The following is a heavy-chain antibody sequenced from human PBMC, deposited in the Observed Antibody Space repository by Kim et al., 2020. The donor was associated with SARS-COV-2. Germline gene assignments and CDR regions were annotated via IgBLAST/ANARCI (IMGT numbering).Heavy chain of an antibody. D-gene: IGHD3-16*02. CDR1: GFTFSSYA. J-gene: IGHJ4*02. V-gene: IGHV3-23*01. Sequence: GGSLRLSCAASGFTFSSYAMSWVRQAPGKGLEWVSAISGSGGSTYYADSVKGRFTISRDNSKNTLYLQMNSLRAEDTAVYYCAKDHGQFDRLGGYYDYVWGSYRFDYWGQGTLVTVSS. CDR2: ISGSGGST. CDR3: AKDHGQFDRLGGYYDYVWGSYRFDY.